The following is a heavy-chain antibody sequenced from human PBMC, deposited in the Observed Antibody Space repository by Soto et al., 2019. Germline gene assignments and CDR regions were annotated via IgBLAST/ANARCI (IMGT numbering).Heavy chain of an antibody. CDR3: ALRFGTA. J-gene: IGHJ6*02. V-gene: IGHV4-30-4*01. D-gene: IGHD5-12*01. Sequence: SETLSLTCTVSGGSISSGDYYWSWIRQPPGKGLEWIGYIYYSGTTYYNPSLKSRVTISLDTSKNRFSLKLSSVTAADTAVYYCALRFGTAWGQGTTVTVSS. CDR1: GGSISSGDYY. CDR2: IYYSGTT.